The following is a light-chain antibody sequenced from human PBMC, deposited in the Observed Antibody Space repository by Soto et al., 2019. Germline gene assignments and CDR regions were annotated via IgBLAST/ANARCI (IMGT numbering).Light chain of an antibody. V-gene: IGKV3-20*01. Sequence: EIVLTQSPGTLSLSPGERATLSCRASQSVSSSYLAWYQQKPGQAPRLLIYGASSRATGIPDRFSGSGSGTDFTLTISRMEPDEFAVYDCQHYGSAWTFGQGTMVEIK. CDR1: QSVSSSY. CDR2: GAS. J-gene: IGKJ1*01. CDR3: QHYGSAWT.